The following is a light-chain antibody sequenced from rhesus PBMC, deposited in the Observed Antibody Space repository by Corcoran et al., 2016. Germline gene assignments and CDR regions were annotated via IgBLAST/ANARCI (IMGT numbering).Light chain of an antibody. CDR3: LQYSSDLT. V-gene: IGKV1-43*02. Sequence: DIQMTQSPSSLSASVGDRVTITCRASQGIRTYLNWYQQKPGKAPKRLIYAASSLESGVPSRFSGSGSGTDFTLTIRSLQPEDFATYYCLQYSSDLTFGPGTKLDIK. J-gene: IGKJ3*01. CDR1: QGIRTY. CDR2: AAS.